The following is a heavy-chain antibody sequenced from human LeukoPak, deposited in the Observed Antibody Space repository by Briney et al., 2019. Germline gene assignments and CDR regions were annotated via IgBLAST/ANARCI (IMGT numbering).Heavy chain of an antibody. Sequence: GGSLRLSCAASGFTFSSYGMHWVRRAPGKGLEWVAFIRYDGSNKYYADSVKGRFTISRDNSKNTLYLQMISLRAEDTAVYYCAKSVTTMVRGYFDYWGQGTLVTVSS. CDR3: AKSVTTMVRGYFDY. CDR1: GFTFSSYG. J-gene: IGHJ4*02. D-gene: IGHD3-10*01. V-gene: IGHV3-30*02. CDR2: IRYDGSNK.